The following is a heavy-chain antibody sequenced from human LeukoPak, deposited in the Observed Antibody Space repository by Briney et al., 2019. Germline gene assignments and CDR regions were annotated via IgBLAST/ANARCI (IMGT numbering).Heavy chain of an antibody. CDR1: RFTLSSYS. CDR3: AKDYLVDGYNSCDY. Sequence: GGSLRPSCPACRFTLSSYSMHWLDQAPGKGLEWVAVISYDGSNKYYADSVKGRFTISRDNSKNTLYLQMNSLRAEDTAVYYCAKDYLVDGYNSCDYWGQGTLVTVSS. J-gene: IGHJ4*02. V-gene: IGHV3-30*04. CDR2: ISYDGSNK. D-gene: IGHD5-24*01.